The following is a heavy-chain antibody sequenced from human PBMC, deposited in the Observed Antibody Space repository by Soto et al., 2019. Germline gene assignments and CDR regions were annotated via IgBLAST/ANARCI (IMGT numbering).Heavy chain of an antibody. V-gene: IGHV3-23*01. CDR3: AKVGDCSSTSCYFPDAFDI. D-gene: IGHD2-2*01. J-gene: IGHJ3*02. Sequence: GGSLRLSCTASGFTFSSYAMSWVRQAPGKGLEWVSAISGSGGSTYYADSVKGRFTISRDNSKNTLYLQMNSLRAEDTAVYYCAKVGDCSSTSCYFPDAFDIWGQGTMVTVSS. CDR2: ISGSGGST. CDR1: GFTFSSYA.